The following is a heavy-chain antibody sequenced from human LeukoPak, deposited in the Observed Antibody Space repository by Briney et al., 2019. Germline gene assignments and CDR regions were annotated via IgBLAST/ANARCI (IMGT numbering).Heavy chain of an antibody. D-gene: IGHD3-22*01. CDR2: INPNSGGT. Sequence: ASVKVSCKASGYTFTRYDINWVRQAPGQGLEWMGWINPNSGGTNYAQKFQGRVTMTRDTSISTAYMELSRLRSDDTAVYYCARYYDSSGSFDYWGQGTLVTVSS. CDR3: ARYYDSSGSFDY. J-gene: IGHJ4*02. CDR1: GYTFTRYD. V-gene: IGHV1-2*02.